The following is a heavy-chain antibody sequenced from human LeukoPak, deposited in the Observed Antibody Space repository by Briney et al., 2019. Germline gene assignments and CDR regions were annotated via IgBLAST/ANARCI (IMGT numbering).Heavy chain of an antibody. CDR3: AGEDSVSYTEVLY. J-gene: IGHJ4*02. CDR1: GGSISSYY. CDR2: IYTSGST. Sequence: SETLSLTCTVSGGSISSYYWSWIRQPAGKGLEWIGRIYTSGSTNYNPSLKSRVTMSVDTSKNQFSLKRSSVTAADTAVYYCAGEDSVSYTEVLYWGQGTLVTVSS. D-gene: IGHD1-26*01. V-gene: IGHV4-4*07.